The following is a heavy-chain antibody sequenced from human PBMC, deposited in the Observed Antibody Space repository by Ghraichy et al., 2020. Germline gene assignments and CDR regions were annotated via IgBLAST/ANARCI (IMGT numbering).Heavy chain of an antibody. V-gene: IGHV3-30*02. J-gene: IGHJ1*01. CDR2: IRYDGSSK. D-gene: IGHD3-10*01. CDR1: GFTFSGFG. Sequence: GGSLRLSCAASGFTFSGFGMHWVRQAPGKGLEWVAFIRYDGSSKYYTDSVKGRFTISRDNSKNTLFLQMNSLRAEDTAVFYCAMHTGAAEYFQHWGQGTLVTVSS. CDR3: AMHTGAAEYFQH.